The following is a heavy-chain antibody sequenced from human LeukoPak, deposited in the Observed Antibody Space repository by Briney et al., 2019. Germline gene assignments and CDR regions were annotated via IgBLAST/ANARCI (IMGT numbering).Heavy chain of an antibody. D-gene: IGHD3/OR15-3a*01. V-gene: IGHV3-73*01. CDR1: GFTFSGSA. J-gene: IGHJ4*02. CDR2: IRSKANSYAT. CDR3: TRMALSGTGSFDY. Sequence: PGGTLKLSCAASGFTFSGSAMHWVRQASGKGLEWVGRIRSKANSYATAYAASVKGRFTISRDDSKTTAYLQMNSLKTEDTAVYYCTRMALSGTGSFDYWGQGTLVTVSS.